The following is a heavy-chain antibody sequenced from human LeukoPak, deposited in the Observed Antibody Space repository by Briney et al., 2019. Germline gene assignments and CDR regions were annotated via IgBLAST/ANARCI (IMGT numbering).Heavy chain of an antibody. CDR1: GYTFTSYY. D-gene: IGHD2-2*01. Sequence: ASVKVSCKASGYTFTSYYMHWVRQAPGQGLEWMGIINPSGGSTSYAQKFQGRVTLTRDTSTSTVYMELSSLRSEDTAVYYCARDFDCSSTSCYDQGDYWGQGTLVTVSS. J-gene: IGHJ4*02. V-gene: IGHV1-46*01. CDR2: INPSGGST. CDR3: ARDFDCSSTSCYDQGDY.